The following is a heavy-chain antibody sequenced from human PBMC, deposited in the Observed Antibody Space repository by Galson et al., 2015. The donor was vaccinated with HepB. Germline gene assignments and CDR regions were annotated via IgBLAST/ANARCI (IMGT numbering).Heavy chain of an antibody. D-gene: IGHD3-10*01. J-gene: IGHJ4*02. CDR1: GFSFSDYY. CDR3: ARVSTRDTYFYGSGSYSSFDY. V-gene: IGHV3-11*01. CDR2: ISSSGITI. Sequence: SLRLSCAASGFSFSDYYMTWIRQAPGKGLEWVSHISSSGITIYYADSVKGRFTISRDNAKKSLHLQMNSLRAEDTAVYYCARVSTRDTYFYGSGSYSSFDYWGQGTLVTVS.